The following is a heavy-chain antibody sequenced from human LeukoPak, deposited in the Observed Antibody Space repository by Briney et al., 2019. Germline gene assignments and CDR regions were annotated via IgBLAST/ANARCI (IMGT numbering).Heavy chain of an antibody. J-gene: IGHJ4*02. CDR2: IFYTGNT. CDR1: GASINNYY. Sequence: PSETLTLTCTVSGASINNYYWSWIRQSPGKGLEWIGYIFYTGNTNYNPSLKSRVTISLDTSKNQFSLKLNSVTAADTAMYYCARHAGSYTYFDYWGQGTLVTVSS. D-gene: IGHD2-15*01. CDR3: ARHAGSYTYFDY. V-gene: IGHV4-59*08.